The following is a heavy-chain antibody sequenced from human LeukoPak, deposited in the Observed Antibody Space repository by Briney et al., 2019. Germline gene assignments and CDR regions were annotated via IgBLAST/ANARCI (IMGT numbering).Heavy chain of an antibody. J-gene: IGHJ3*02. Sequence: GGSLRLSCAASGFTFSSYAMHWVRQAPGKGLEWVAVISYDGSNKYYADSVKGRFTISRDNSKNTLYLQMNSLRAEDTAVYYCARDPLSLYESLGDAFDIWGQGTMVTVSS. V-gene: IGHV3-30-3*01. CDR2: ISYDGSNK. CDR3: ARDPLSLYESLGDAFDI. CDR1: GFTFSSYA. D-gene: IGHD3-16*01.